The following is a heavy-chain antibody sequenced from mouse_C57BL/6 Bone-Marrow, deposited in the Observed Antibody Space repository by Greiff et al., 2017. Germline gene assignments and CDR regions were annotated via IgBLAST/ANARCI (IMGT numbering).Heavy chain of an antibody. CDR3: ASSYDGMDY. Sequence: EVHLVESGGGLVKPGGSLKLSCAASGFTFSDYGMHWVRQAPEKGLEWVAYISSGSSTIYYADTVEGRFTISRDNAKNTLFLRMTSLRSEDTAMYYCASSYDGMDYWGQGTSVTVSS. CDR1: GFTFSDYG. D-gene: IGHD2-12*01. CDR2: ISSGSSTI. J-gene: IGHJ4*01. V-gene: IGHV5-17*01.